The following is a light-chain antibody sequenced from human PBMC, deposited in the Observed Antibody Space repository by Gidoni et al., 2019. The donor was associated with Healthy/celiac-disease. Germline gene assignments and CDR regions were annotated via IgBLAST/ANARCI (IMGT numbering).Light chain of an antibody. CDR2: AAS. CDR3: QQSYSTPLT. CDR1: QSISSY. J-gene: IGKJ4*01. Sequence: DIQMTQSPSSLSASVGDRVTITCRASQSISSYVNWYQQKPGKAPKLLIYAASSWQSGVPSRLSGSGSGTDFTLTISSLQPEDFGTYYWQQSYSTPLTFGGGTKVELK. V-gene: IGKV1-39*01.